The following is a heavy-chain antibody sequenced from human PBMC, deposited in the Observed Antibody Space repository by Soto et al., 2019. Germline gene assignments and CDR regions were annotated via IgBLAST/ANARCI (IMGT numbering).Heavy chain of an antibody. D-gene: IGHD5-18*01. Sequence: ASVKVSCKASGYTFTNSGISWVRQAPGQGLEWMGWISTDNGNTNYAQHLQGRVSMTTDTSTSTAYMDLRSLRSDDTAVYYCARDPGYSYGYNWGQGTPVTVSS. CDR2: ISTDNGNT. V-gene: IGHV1-18*01. J-gene: IGHJ4*02. CDR1: GYTFTNSG. CDR3: ARDPGYSYGYN.